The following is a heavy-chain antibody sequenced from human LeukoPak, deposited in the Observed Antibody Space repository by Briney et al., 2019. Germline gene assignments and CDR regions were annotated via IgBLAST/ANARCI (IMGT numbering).Heavy chain of an antibody. CDR2: ISSNGGST. CDR1: GFTFSSYG. D-gene: IGHD6-13*01. Sequence: PGGSLRLSCAASGFTFSSYGMHWVRQAPGKGLEYVSAISSNGGSTYYANSVKGRFTISRDNSKNTLYLQMGSLRAEDMAVYYCARESVAARTFDYWGQGTLVTVSS. CDR3: ARESVAARTFDY. V-gene: IGHV3-64*01. J-gene: IGHJ4*02.